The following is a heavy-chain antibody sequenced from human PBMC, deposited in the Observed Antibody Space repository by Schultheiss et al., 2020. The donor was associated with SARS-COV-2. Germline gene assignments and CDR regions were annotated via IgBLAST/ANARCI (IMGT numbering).Heavy chain of an antibody. CDR1: GGSISSGGYY. J-gene: IGHJ4*02. V-gene: IGHV4-61*08. Sequence: SETLSLTCTVSGGSISSGGYYWSWLRQPPGKGLEWIGDIYHSGNTNYNPSLKSRVTMSVDTSKNQFSLKLSSVTAEDTAVYYCARETVVTPDFDYWGQGTLVTVSS. D-gene: IGHD4-23*01. CDR3: ARETVVTPDFDY. CDR2: IYHSGNT.